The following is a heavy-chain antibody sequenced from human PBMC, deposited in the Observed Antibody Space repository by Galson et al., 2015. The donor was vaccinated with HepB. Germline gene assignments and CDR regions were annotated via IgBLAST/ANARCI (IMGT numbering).Heavy chain of an antibody. D-gene: IGHD4-23*01. CDR2: INSDGSTT. CDR3: TSTMVTQFDY. Sequence: SLRLSCAASGFSFSNYWMHWVRQTPGKGLVWVSRINSDGSTTGYADSVKGRFTISRDNAKNTLYLQMNTLTVEDTAMYYRTSTMVTQFDYWGQGALATVSS. CDR1: GFSFSNYW. V-gene: IGHV3-74*01. J-gene: IGHJ4*02.